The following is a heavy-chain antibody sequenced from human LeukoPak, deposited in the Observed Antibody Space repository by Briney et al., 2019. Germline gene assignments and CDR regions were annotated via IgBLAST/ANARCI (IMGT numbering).Heavy chain of an antibody. J-gene: IGHJ4*02. CDR3: ARRIYGDYSDY. CDR1: GYRLTSYW. V-gene: IGHV5-51*01. D-gene: IGHD4-17*01. CDR2: IYPGDSDT. Sequence: GESLKISCKGSGYRLTSYWIGLVRQMPGKGLEWMGIIYPGDSDTRYSPSFQGQVTISADKSISTAYLQWSSLEASDTAMYYCARRIYGDYSDYWGQGTLVTVSS.